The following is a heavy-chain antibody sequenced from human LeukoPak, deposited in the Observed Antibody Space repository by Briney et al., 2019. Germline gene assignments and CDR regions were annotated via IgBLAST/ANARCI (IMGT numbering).Heavy chain of an antibody. V-gene: IGHV3-15*01. J-gene: IGHJ4*02. D-gene: IGHD6-19*01. Sequence: GGSLRLSCAASGFTFSNAWMSWVRQAPGKGLEWVGRIKSKTDGGTTDYAAPVKGRFTISRDDSKNTLYLQMNSLKTEDTAVYYCTTGVIDSIAVAGFHLWVFDYWGQGTLVTVSS. CDR3: TTGVIDSIAVAGFHLWVFDY. CDR1: GFTFSNAW. CDR2: IKSKTDGGTT.